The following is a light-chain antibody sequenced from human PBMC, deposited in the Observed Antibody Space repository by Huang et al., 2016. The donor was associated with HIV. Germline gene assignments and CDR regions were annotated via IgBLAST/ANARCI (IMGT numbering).Light chain of an antibody. CDR1: QSVTRNY. Sequence: EIVLTQSPDTLSLSPGERATVSCRASQSVTRNYLAWYQQRPGQAPKLPIYGASTRATGIPDRFSGSGSGTDFTLTISRLAPEDFAVYYCQQFGSSPPYSFGQGTKVEIK. CDR2: GAS. CDR3: QQFGSSPPYS. V-gene: IGKV3-20*01. J-gene: IGKJ2*03.